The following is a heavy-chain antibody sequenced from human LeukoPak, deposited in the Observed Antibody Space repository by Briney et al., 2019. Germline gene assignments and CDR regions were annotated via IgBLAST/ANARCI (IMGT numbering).Heavy chain of an antibody. J-gene: IGHJ5*02. CDR1: GGHIITSGHY. D-gene: IGHD4-23*01. V-gene: IGHV4-39*07. CDR2: IYYTGVT. CDR3: ARERSSSGGHNWFDP. Sequence: SETLSLTCTVSGGHIITSGHYWGWIRQPPGKGLEWIGSIYYTGVTSTNPFFRSRMSISVDTSKNQFSLNLTSVTAADAAVYYCARERSSSGGHNWFDPWGQGTLVTVSS.